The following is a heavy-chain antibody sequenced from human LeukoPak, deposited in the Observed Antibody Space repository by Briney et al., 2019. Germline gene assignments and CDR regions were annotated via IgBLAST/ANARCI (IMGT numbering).Heavy chain of an antibody. Sequence: SETLSLTCGVYGGSFSGYYWTWIRQSPGKGLEWIGEIHYSGSINYNPSLKSRVTVSLDTSKKQFSLRLSSVTAADTAVYYCARGRFQYDSSGYYYVAHYFDYWGQGTLVTVSS. CDR2: IHYSGSI. CDR3: ARGRFQYDSSGYYYVAHYFDY. CDR1: GGSFSGYY. J-gene: IGHJ4*01. V-gene: IGHV4-34*01. D-gene: IGHD3-22*01.